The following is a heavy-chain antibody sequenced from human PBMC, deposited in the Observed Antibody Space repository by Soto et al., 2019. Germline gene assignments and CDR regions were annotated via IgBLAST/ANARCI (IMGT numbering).Heavy chain of an antibody. CDR1: GVSITSGAYY. V-gene: IGHV4-31*03. D-gene: IGHD4-17*01. J-gene: IGHJ3*01. CDR3: ARARLRAVYAFDF. CDR2: IYYNGNT. Sequence: SETLSLTCTLSGVSITSGAYYWTWFRQHPGKGLEWIGYIYYNGNTYFSPSLKSRLTISIDTSKNQFSLKLSSVTAADTAMYYCARARLRAVYAFDFWGQGTMVTVSS.